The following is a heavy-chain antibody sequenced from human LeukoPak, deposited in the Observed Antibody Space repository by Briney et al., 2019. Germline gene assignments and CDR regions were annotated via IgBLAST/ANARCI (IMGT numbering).Heavy chain of an antibody. V-gene: IGHV1-18*01. CDR1: GGTFSSYG. D-gene: IGHD5-18*01. CDR3: ARPLEGGDSYGAGGDAFDI. CDR2: ISAYNGNT. J-gene: IGHJ3*02. Sequence: ASVKLSCKASGGTFSSYGISWVRQAPGQGLEWMGWISAYNGNTNYAQKLQGRVTMTTDTSTSTAYMALRSLRSDDAAVYYCARPLEGGDSYGAGGDAFDIWGQGTMVTVSS.